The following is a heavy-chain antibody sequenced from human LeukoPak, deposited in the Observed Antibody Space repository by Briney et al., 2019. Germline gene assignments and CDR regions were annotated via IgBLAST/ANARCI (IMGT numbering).Heavy chain of an antibody. CDR1: GYTFTSYW. J-gene: IGHJ4*02. Sequence: GESLKISCKGSGYTFTSYWIGWVRQMPGKGLEWMGIIYPDDSDTRYSPSFQGQVTISADKSISTAYLQWSSLKASDTAMYCCARHLRHGSGYPRFDYWGQGTLVTVSS. D-gene: IGHD3-22*01. CDR2: IYPDDSDT. V-gene: IGHV5-51*01. CDR3: ARHLRHGSGYPRFDY.